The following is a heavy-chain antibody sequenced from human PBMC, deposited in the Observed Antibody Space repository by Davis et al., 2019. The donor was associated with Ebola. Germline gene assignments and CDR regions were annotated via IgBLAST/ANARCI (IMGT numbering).Heavy chain of an antibody. J-gene: IGHJ4*02. CDR3: ARDGTDIMVAKFDY. D-gene: IGHD5-12*01. CDR1: GYTFTSYY. V-gene: IGHV1-2*02. CDR2: INPNSGGT. Sequence: ASVKVSCKASGYTFTSYYMHWVRQAPGQGLEWMGWINPNSGGTNYAQKFQGRVTMTRDTSISTAYMELSRLRSDDTAVYYCARDGTDIMVAKFDYWGQGTLVTVSS.